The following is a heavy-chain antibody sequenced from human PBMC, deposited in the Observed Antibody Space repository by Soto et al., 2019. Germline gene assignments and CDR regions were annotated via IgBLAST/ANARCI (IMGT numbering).Heavy chain of an antibody. V-gene: IGHV3-30*18. Sequence: GGSLRLSCAASGFTFSSYCMHWVRQAPGKGREWVADITYDGSNKYYADSVKGRFTISRENSKNTLYLQMNSLRAEDTAVYYCAKDRDYYDSSGYGIDYWGQGTLVTVTS. D-gene: IGHD3-22*01. CDR3: AKDRDYYDSSGYGIDY. J-gene: IGHJ4*02. CDR2: ITYDGSNK. CDR1: GFTFSSYC.